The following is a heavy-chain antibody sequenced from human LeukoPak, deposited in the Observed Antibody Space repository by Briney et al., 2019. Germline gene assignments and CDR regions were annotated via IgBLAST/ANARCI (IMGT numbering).Heavy chain of an antibody. CDR3: AKGQPSADYYDTTIVPCSAFDT. V-gene: IGHV3-23*01. D-gene: IGHD3-22*01. CDR1: GFTFSSYA. J-gene: IGHJ3*02. CDR2: ISGSGGST. Sequence: GGSLRLSCAASGFTFSSYAMSWVRQAPGKGLEWVSAISGSGGSTYYADSVKGRFTISRDNSKNTLYLQMNSLPAEDTAVYYCAKGQPSADYYDTTIVPCSAFDTCGHGTMVTVSS.